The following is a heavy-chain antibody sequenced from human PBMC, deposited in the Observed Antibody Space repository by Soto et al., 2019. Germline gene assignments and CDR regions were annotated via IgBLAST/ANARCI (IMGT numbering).Heavy chain of an antibody. CDR1: GGSISSYY. Sequence: QVQLQESGPGLVKPSETLSLTCTVSGGSISSYYWSWIRQPPGKGLEWIGYIYYSGSTNYNPSLKSRVTISVDTSKNQFSLKLSSVTAADTAVYYCARHRGIVVVPAARRRKDNWFDHSGQGTLVTVSS. CDR2: IYYSGST. D-gene: IGHD2-2*01. V-gene: IGHV4-59*08. CDR3: ARHRGIVVVPAARRRKDNWFDH. J-gene: IGHJ5*02.